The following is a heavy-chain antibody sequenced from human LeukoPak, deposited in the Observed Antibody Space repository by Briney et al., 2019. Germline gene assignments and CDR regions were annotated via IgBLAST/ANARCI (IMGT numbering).Heavy chain of an antibody. V-gene: IGHV4-4*07. CDR2: MYTSGST. CDR1: GGSIITYY. CDR3: ARGNSTSWSNDY. Sequence: SETLSLTCTVSGGSIITYYWSWIRQPAGKGLEWIRRMYTSGSTKYNPSLKSRVTMSLDTSKNQFSLKLNSVTAADTAIYYCARGNSTSWSNDYWGQGTLVTVSS. D-gene: IGHD6-13*01. J-gene: IGHJ4*02.